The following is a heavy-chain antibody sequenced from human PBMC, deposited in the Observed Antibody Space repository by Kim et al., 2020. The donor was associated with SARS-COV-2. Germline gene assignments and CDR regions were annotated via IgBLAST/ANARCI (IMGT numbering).Heavy chain of an antibody. V-gene: IGHV3-20*04. D-gene: IGHD3-22*01. J-gene: IGHJ5*02. CDR1: GFTFDDYG. CDR3: ARSAYDSSGYYWFDP. Sequence: GGSLRLSCAASGFTFDDYGMSWVRQAPGKGLEWVSGINWNGGSTGYADSVKGRFTISRDNAKNSLYLQMNSLRAEDTALYYCARSAYDSSGYYWFDPWGQGTLVTVSS. CDR2: INWNGGST.